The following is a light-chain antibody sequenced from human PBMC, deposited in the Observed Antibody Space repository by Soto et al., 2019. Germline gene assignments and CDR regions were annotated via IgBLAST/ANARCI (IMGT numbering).Light chain of an antibody. CDR3: SSYIPTSVLYV. V-gene: IGLV2-14*01. J-gene: IGLJ1*01. CDR2: EVT. CDR1: SRDIGNYNY. Sequence: QSVLTQPASVSGSPGQSITISCTGTSRDIGNYNYASWYQHHPGKAPKLMIYEVTSRPSGVSDRFSGSKSGNTASLTISGLQAEDEADYYCSSYIPTSVLYVFGTGTKVTV.